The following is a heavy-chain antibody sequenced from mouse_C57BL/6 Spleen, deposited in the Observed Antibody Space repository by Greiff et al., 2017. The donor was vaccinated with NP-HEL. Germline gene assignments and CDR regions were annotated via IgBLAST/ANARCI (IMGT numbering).Heavy chain of an antibody. CDR2: IYPGSGST. Sequence: QVQLQQPGAELVKPGASVKMSCKASGHTFTSYWITWVKQRPGQGLEWIGDIYPGSGSTNYKEKFKSKATLTVDTSSSTAYMQLSSLTSEDSAVYYCARSGGLRRYYAMDYWGQGTSVTVSS. V-gene: IGHV1-55*01. CDR3: ARSGGLRRYYAMDY. CDR1: GHTFTSYW. D-gene: IGHD2-4*01. J-gene: IGHJ4*01.